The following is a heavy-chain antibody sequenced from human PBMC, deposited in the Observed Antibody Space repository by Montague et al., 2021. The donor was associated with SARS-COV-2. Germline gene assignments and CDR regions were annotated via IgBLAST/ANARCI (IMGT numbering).Heavy chain of an antibody. CDR2: IYYSGSA. CDR3: ARGSYGPDVFDI. J-gene: IGHJ3*02. CDR1: GDSINNSRYY. Sequence: SETLSLTCSVSGDSINNSRYYWGWIRQPPGKGLEWIGTIYYSGSAYYNPSLKSRVTISVDTSKDQFSLKLDSVTATDTAVYYCARGSYGPDVFDIWGQGTMVTVSS. D-gene: IGHD5-18*01. V-gene: IGHV4-39*01.